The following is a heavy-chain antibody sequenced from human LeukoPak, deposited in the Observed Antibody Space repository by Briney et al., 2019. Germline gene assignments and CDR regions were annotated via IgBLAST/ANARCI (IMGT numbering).Heavy chain of an antibody. Sequence: GGSLRLSCTASRFTFGDYAMSWVRQAPGKGLEWVGFIRSKAYGGTTEYAASVKGRFTISRDDSKSIAYLQMNSLKTEDTAVYYCTTYYYGSGPHYYYYYMDVWGKETTVTVSS. J-gene: IGHJ6*03. CDR3: TTYYYGSGPHYYYYYMDV. D-gene: IGHD3-10*01. CDR1: RFTFGDYA. V-gene: IGHV3-49*04. CDR2: IRSKAYGGTT.